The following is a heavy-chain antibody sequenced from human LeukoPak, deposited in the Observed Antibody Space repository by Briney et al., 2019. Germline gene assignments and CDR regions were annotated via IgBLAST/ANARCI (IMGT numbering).Heavy chain of an antibody. V-gene: IGHV3-9*01. D-gene: IGHD3-3*01. J-gene: IGHJ4*02. CDR1: GFTFDDYA. Sequence: GGSLRLSCAASGFTFDDYAMHWVRQAPGKGLEWVSGISWNSGSIGYADSVKGRFTISRDNAKNSLYLQMNSLRAEDTAVYYCARVYYDFWSGYFSRYFDYWGQGTLVTVSS. CDR2: ISWNSGSI. CDR3: ARVYYDFWSGYFSRYFDY.